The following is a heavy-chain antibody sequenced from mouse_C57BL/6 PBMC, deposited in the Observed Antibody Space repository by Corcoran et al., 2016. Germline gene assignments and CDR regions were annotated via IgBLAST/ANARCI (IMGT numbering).Heavy chain of an antibody. CDR2: IYPRSGNT. V-gene: IGHV1-81*01. D-gene: IGHD1-1*01. Sequence: QVQLQQSGAELARPGASVKLSCKASGYTFTSYGISWVKQRTGQGLEWIGEIYPRSGNTYYNEKFKGKATLTADKSSSTAYMELRSLTSEDSAVYFCARLEYYGSRPDWYFDVWGTGTTVTVSS. CDR3: ARLEYYGSRPDWYFDV. J-gene: IGHJ1*03. CDR1: GYTFTSYG.